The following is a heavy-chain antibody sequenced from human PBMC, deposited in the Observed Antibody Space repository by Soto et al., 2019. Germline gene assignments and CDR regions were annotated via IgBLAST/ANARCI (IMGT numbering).Heavy chain of an antibody. CDR1: GFKFSTYG. J-gene: IGHJ6*02. D-gene: IGHD1-26*01. CDR2: ISYDGNNK. Sequence: QVQLVESGGGVVQPGRSLRLSCGASGFKFSTYGMHWVRQAPGKGLEWVAVISYDGNNKDYADSVKGRFTISRDNSKNTSYQQMNSLRAEDTAVYYCAKGLVGYVFGVQDYYFGMDVWGQGTTVAVSS. V-gene: IGHV3-30*18. CDR3: AKGLVGYVFGVQDYYFGMDV.